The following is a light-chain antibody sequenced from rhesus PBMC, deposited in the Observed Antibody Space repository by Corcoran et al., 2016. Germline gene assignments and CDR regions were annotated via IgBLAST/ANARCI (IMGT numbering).Light chain of an antibody. CDR3: PQYRSRPPT. J-gene: IGKJ1*01. CDR2: KAA. Sequence: DIQMTQSPSSLSAFVGDTVTITCRASQGISRWLAWYQQKPGKAPKLLIYKAASLQSGVPSRFSGSGSWTDFTLTIISLQSEDFATYYCPQYRSRPPTFGQGTKVEIK. V-gene: IGKV1-22*01. CDR1: QGISRW.